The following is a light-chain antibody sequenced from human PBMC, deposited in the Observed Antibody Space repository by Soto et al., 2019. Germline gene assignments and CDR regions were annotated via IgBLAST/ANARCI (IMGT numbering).Light chain of an antibody. CDR1: PGISDF. CDR2: GAS. CDR3: QKYDRAPWT. V-gene: IGKV1-27*01. J-gene: IGKJ1*01. Sequence: DIQMTQSPSSLSASVGDRVTITCRASPGISDFLAWYQQKPGKVPKVLIYGASTLQPGVPSRGSGSGSWTDFTLTITSLQPEDFATYYWQKYDRAPWTFGQGTKVEIK.